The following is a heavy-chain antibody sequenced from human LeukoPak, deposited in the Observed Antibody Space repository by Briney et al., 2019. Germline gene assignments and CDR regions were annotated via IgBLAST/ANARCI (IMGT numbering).Heavy chain of an antibody. CDR1: GFTFRSYA. J-gene: IGHJ4*02. V-gene: IGHV3-23*01. CDR2: ISGSGGST. Sequence: GGSLRLSCAASGFTFRSYAMSWVRHAPGKGLEWVSAISGSGGSTYYADSVRGRFTISRDNSKNTLYLHMNSLRAEDTALYYCARNYYEPAYDYYFDCWGQGTLVTVSS. D-gene: IGHD1-26*01. CDR3: ARNYYEPAYDYYFDC.